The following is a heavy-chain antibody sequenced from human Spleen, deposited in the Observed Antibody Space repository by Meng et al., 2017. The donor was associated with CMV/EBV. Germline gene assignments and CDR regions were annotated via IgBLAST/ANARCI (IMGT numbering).Heavy chain of an antibody. D-gene: IGHD1-1*01. CDR1: GYTFTNYG. CDR3: ARDRATRAYYFDY. CDR2: ISAYNGNT. Sequence: KASGYTFTNYGNSWVRQAPGQGLEGMGGISAYNGNTKYAQKLQGRVTMTTDTSTSTAYMELRSLRSDDTAIYFCARDRATRAYYFDYWGQGTLVTVSS. V-gene: IGHV1-18*01. J-gene: IGHJ4*02.